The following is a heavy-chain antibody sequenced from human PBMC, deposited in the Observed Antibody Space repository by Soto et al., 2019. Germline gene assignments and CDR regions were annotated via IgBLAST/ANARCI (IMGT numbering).Heavy chain of an antibody. V-gene: IGHV3-30*18. Sequence: PGGSLRLSCAASGFTFRSYGMHWVRQAPGKGLEWVAVISYDGSNKYYADSVKGRFTISRDNSKNTLYLQMNSLRGEDTSVYYCAKDRLVTSSYDFTYFDCWGQGTPVTVSS. D-gene: IGHD3-3*01. J-gene: IGHJ4*02. CDR3: AKDRLVTSSYDFTYFDC. CDR1: GFTFRSYG. CDR2: ISYDGSNK.